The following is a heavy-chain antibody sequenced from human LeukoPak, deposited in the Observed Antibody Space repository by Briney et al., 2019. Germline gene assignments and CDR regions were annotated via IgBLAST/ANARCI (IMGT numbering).Heavy chain of an antibody. Sequence: KTGGSLRLSCAVSGFRFSSYEMNWVRQAPGKGLEWVSSIDSTSTYIQYADSVKGRFTISRANAKNSLYLQMNSLTTEDTALYYCASFETVGVNWFEPWGQGTLVTVSS. J-gene: IGHJ5*02. CDR1: GFRFSSYE. CDR3: ASFETVGVNWFEP. V-gene: IGHV3-21*01. CDR2: IDSTSTYI. D-gene: IGHD1-26*01.